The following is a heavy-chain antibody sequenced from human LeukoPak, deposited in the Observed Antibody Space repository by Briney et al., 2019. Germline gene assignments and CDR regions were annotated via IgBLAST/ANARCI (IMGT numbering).Heavy chain of an antibody. V-gene: IGHV1-8*03. J-gene: IGHJ4*02. D-gene: IGHD4-17*01. CDR2: MNPNSGNT. CDR1: GYTFTSYD. CDR3: ARGLPRYGDYSPRRYYFDY. Sequence: ASVKVSXKASGYTFTSYDINWVRQATGQGLEWMGWMNPNSGNTGYAQKFQGRVTITRNTSISTAYMELSSLRSEDTAVYYCARGLPRYGDYSPRRYYFDYWGQGTLVTVSS.